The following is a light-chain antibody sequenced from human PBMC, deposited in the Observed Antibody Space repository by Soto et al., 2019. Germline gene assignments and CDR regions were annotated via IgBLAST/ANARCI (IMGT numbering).Light chain of an antibody. CDR3: LQHNTYPLS. Sequence: DIQMTQSPSSLSASIGDRITITCRATQAIGTDLGWYQQKPGKAPKRLIYAASNLESGVPSRFSGAGSGTDFTLTIRSLQPEDFATYYGLQHNTYPLSFGGGTKVEVK. J-gene: IGKJ4*01. V-gene: IGKV1-17*01. CDR1: QAIGTD. CDR2: AAS.